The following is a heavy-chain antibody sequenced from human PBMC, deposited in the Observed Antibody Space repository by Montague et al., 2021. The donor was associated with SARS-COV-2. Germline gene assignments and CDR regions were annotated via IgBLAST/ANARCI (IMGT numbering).Heavy chain of an antibody. CDR3: AKCPHIHLLLGLRYGGIDA. V-gene: IGHV4-34*10. D-gene: IGHD2-15*01. CDR1: GGSFSGYH. J-gene: IGHJ6*02. CDR2: IIHSGNT. Sequence: SETLSLTCAVSGGSFSGYHWTWIRQSPGRGLEWIGEIIHSGNTYYNPSLQSRVTMSVDTSKKHFSLRLSSVTAADTAVYYCAKCPHIHLLLGLRYGGIDAWGQGTPVTVSS.